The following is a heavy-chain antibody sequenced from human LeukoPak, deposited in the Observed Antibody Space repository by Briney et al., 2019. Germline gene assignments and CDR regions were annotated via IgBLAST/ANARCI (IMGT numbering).Heavy chain of an antibody. J-gene: IGHJ6*04. CDR2: INGGGSGP. Sequence: GGSLRLSCEASGFTFSRYWMHWVRQAPGKGLVWVSRINGGGSGPTYADSVKGRFTISRDNGKNTLYLQMNSLRAEDTAVYYCATRADIAVVPAALMDVWGKGTTVTVSS. CDR3: ATRADIAVVPAALMDV. CDR1: GFTFSRYW. D-gene: IGHD2-2*01. V-gene: IGHV3-74*01.